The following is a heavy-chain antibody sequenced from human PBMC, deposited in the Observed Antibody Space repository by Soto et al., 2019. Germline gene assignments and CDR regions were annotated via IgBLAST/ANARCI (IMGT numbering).Heavy chain of an antibody. CDR1: GDSVSSNSAA. D-gene: IGHD2-15*01. CDR2: TYYRSKWYN. V-gene: IGHV6-1*01. CDR3: ASAYFSGSNCWAWANWFDP. J-gene: IGHJ5*02. Sequence: LSQTLSLTCAISGDSVSSNSAAWNWIRQSPSRGLEWLGRTYYRSKWYNDYAVSVKSRITINPDTSKNQFSLQLNSVTPEDTAVAYCASAYFSGSNCWAWANWFDPWGQGTLVTVSS.